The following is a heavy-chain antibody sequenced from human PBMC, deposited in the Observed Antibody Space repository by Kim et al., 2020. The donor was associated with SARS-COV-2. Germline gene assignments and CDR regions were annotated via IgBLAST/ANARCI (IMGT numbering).Heavy chain of an antibody. CDR2: ISSSSSYI. J-gene: IGHJ4*02. CDR3: ARGQWELDYHELDY. Sequence: GGSLRLSCAASGFTFSSYSMNWVRQAPGKGLEWVSSISSSSSYIYYADSVKGRFTISRDNAKNSLYLQMNSLRAEDTAVYYCARGQWELDYHELDYWGQGTLVTVSS. V-gene: IGHV3-21*01. D-gene: IGHD1-26*01. CDR1: GFTFSSYS.